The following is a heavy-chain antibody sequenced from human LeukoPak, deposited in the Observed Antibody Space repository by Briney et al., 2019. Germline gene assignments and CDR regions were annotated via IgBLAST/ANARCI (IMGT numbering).Heavy chain of an antibody. D-gene: IGHD3-22*01. J-gene: IGHJ3*02. Sequence: TSVKVSCKASGYTFTGYYMHWVRQAPGQGLEWMGWINPNSGGTNYAQKFQGRVTMTRDTSISTAYMELSRLRSDDTAVYYCARDFTTYYYDSSGYYDVAFDIWGQGTMVTVSS. CDR1: GYTFTGYY. CDR3: ARDFTTYYYDSSGYYDVAFDI. CDR2: INPNSGGT. V-gene: IGHV1-2*02.